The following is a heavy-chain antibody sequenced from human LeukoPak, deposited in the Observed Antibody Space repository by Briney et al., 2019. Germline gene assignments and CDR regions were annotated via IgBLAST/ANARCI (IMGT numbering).Heavy chain of an antibody. V-gene: IGHV3-30*02. J-gene: IGHJ4*02. D-gene: IGHD5-18*01. Sequence: GSLRLSCAASGFTFGSYSMHWVRQAPGKGLEWVAFIRYDGSNKYYADSVKGRLTISRDNSKNTLYLQMNSLRAEDTAVYYCARENLQLWLRYFDYWGQGTLVTVSS. CDR2: IRYDGSNK. CDR1: GFTFGSYS. CDR3: ARENLQLWLRYFDY.